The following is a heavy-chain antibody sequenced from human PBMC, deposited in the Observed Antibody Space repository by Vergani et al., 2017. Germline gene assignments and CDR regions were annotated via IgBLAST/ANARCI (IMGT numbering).Heavy chain of an antibody. V-gene: IGHV4-61*02. Sequence: QVQLQESGPGLVKPSQTLSLTCTVSGGSISSGSYYWSWIRQPAGKGLEWIGRIYTSGSTNYNPSLKSRVTISVDTSKNQFSLKLGSVTAADTAVYYCASDTHSGQRADRWGQGILVTVTS. CDR1: GGSISSGSYY. D-gene: IGHD5-18*01. J-gene: IGHJ5*02. CDR3: ASDTHSGQRADR. CDR2: IYTSGST.